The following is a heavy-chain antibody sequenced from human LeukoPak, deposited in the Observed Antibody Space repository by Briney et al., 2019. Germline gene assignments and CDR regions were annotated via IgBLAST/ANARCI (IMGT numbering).Heavy chain of an antibody. Sequence: GGSLRLSCVASGFTFSSCSMNWVRQAPGKGLEWVSYISSSSNTIHYAESVKGRFTISRDNAKNSLYLQMNSLRAEDTAVYYCARGLSPYYYYYMDVWGKGTTVTVSS. CDR3: ARGLSPYYYYYMDV. J-gene: IGHJ6*03. V-gene: IGHV3-48*01. CDR2: ISSSSNTI. CDR1: GFTFSSCS.